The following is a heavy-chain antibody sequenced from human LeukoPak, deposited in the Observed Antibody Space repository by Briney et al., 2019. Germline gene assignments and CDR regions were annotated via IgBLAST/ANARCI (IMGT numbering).Heavy chain of an antibody. V-gene: IGHV4-34*01. Sequence: SSETLSLTCAVYGGSFSGYYWSWIRQPPGKGLEWIGEINHSRSTNYNPSLKSRVTISVDTSKNQFSLKLSSVTAADTAVYYCASQGSSSNWFDPWGQGTLVTVSS. CDR3: ASQGSSSNWFDP. CDR2: INHSRST. J-gene: IGHJ5*02. CDR1: GGSFSGYY.